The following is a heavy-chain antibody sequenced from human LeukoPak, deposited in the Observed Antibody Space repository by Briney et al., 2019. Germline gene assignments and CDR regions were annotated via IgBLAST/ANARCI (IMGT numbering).Heavy chain of an antibody. CDR3: ARVWRRDIVVVPQLSHGGYYMDV. Sequence: ASVNVSCKASGYTFTGYYMHWVRQAPGQGLEWMGWIDPNSGGTNYAQKFQGRVTMTRDTSISTAYMELSRLRSDDTAVYYCARVWRRDIVVVPQLSHGGYYMDVWGKGTTVTVSS. CDR1: GYTFTGYY. D-gene: IGHD2-2*01. CDR2: IDPNSGGT. J-gene: IGHJ6*03. V-gene: IGHV1-2*02.